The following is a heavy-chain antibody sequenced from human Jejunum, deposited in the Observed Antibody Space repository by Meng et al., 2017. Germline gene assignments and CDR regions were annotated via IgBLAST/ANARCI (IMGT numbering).Heavy chain of an antibody. CDR2: IYWDDDK. D-gene: IGHD6-13*01. CDR1: WFSLSTSGVG. V-gene: IGHV2-5*02. Sequence: QITLKESGPTLVKPTETLTLTCTFSWFSLSTSGVGVGWIRQPPGKALEWLVVIYWDDDKRYSPSLKSRLSITKDTAKNLVVLAMTNMDPVDTATYFCAHRSSYSSTWDTPIFDYWGQGTLVTVSS. J-gene: IGHJ4*02. CDR3: AHRSSYSSTWDTPIFDY.